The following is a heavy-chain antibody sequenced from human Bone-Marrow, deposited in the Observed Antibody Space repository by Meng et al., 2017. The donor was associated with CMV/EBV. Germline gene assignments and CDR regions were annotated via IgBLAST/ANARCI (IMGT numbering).Heavy chain of an antibody. Sequence: TASGGTFSSCAISWVRQAPGQGLEWMGGIIPIFGTANYAQQFQGRVTITTDESTSTAYMELSSLRSEDTAVYYCARDRSKLGLFDYWGQGTLVTVSS. CDR2: IIPIFGTA. V-gene: IGHV1-69*05. CDR3: ARDRSKLGLFDY. D-gene: IGHD3-16*02. J-gene: IGHJ4*02. CDR1: GGTFSSCA.